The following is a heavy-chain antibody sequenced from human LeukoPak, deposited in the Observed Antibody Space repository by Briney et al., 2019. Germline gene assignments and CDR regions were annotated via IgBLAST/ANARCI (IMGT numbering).Heavy chain of an antibody. J-gene: IGHJ6*03. V-gene: IGHV3-21*04. CDR3: TRDRHTAMVYYYYYMDV. CDR1: GFTFSNYS. Sequence: GGSLRLSCAGSGFTFSNYSINWVRRAPGKGLEWVSSISPSSHYIYYADSVRGRFTISRDNARNSLYLQMNSLRDEDTAVYYCTRDRHTAMVYYYYYMDVWGTGTTVTVSS. D-gene: IGHD5-18*01. CDR2: ISPSSHYI.